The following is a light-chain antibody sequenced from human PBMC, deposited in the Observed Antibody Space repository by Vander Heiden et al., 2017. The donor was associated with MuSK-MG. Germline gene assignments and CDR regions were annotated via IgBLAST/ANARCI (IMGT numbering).Light chain of an antibody. Sequence: EIVLTQSPDFQSVSPKEKVTITCRASQSIGTSLHWYQQKPNQSPKILIKYASQSFSGVPSRFSGSGSGTDFTLTINSLEAEDAATYYCQQSGSLPFTFGGGTKVEIK. J-gene: IGKJ4*01. V-gene: IGKV6-21*01. CDR1: QSIGTS. CDR2: YAS. CDR3: QQSGSLPFT.